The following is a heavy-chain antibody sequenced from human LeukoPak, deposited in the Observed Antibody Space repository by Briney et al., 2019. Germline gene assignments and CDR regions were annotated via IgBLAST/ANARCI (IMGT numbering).Heavy chain of an antibody. CDR2: IWYDEVNK. V-gene: IGHV3-33*01. D-gene: IGHD4-23*01. J-gene: IGHJ4*02. Sequence: GGSLRLSCAASGFTFSNYGMHWVRQAPGKGLEWVAVIWYDEVNKYYADSVTGRFTISIDNSKNTLYLQMNSLRAEDTAVYYCARDTNLYGGPRASGGCDYWGQGTLVTVSS. CDR1: GFTFSNYG. CDR3: ARDTNLYGGPRASGGCDY.